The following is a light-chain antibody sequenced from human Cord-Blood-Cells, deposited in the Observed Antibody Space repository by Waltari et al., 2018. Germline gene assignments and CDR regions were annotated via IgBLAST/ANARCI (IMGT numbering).Light chain of an antibody. CDR3: QQYNNWPYT. J-gene: IGKJ2*01. Sequence: EIVMTQSPATLSVSPGERATLSCRASQSVSSNLAWYQQKPGQAPRLLIYGASTRATGIPARLSGSGSGTEFTLTISSLQSEDFAVYYCQQYNNWPYTFGQGTKPEIK. CDR1: QSVSSN. V-gene: IGKV3-15*01. CDR2: GAS.